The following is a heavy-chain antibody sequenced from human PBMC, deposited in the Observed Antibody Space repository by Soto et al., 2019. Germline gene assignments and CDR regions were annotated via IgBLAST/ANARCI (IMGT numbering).Heavy chain of an antibody. CDR2: IYPADSDT. V-gene: IGHV5-51*01. J-gene: IGHJ3*02. CDR3: QRGMIIRGFRAFDI. Sequence: GGSLRISCKFSGYTFSRYLSCCVLQMPGRGLEWMGIIYPADSDTRYSPSFQGQVNISAEKSINTASLQWSSLKASDTAIYYCQRGMIIRGFRAFDIWGRGT. D-gene: IGHD3-22*01. CDR1: GYTFSRYL.